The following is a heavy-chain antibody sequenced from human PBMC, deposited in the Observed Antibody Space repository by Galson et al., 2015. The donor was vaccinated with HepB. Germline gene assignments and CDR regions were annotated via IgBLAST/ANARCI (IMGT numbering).Heavy chain of an antibody. CDR2: IIPDCGTA. CDR3: ARVAAGYCSGGSCFSVYSWFDP. V-gene: IGHV1-69*13. D-gene: IGHD2-15*01. Sequence: SVKVSCKASGGTFSSYAMSWVRQAPGQGLEWVGGIIPDCGTANYAQKVQGRVTITADESTSTVYMELSSLRAEDTAVYYCARVAAGYCSGGSCFSVYSWFDPWGQGTLVTVSS. J-gene: IGHJ5*02. CDR1: GGTFSSYA.